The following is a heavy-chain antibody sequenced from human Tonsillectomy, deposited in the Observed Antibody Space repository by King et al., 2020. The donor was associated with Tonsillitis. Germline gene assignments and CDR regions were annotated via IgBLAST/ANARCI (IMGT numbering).Heavy chain of an antibody. D-gene: IGHD2-2*01. CDR1: GFTFSNYA. CDR3: AKDFFRRYVGYFDY. CDR2: MSGGGGST. J-gene: IGHJ4*02. Sequence: VQLVESGGGLVQPGGSLRLSCAASGFTFSNYAMSWVRQAPGKGLEWVSFMSGGGGSTYYADSVKGRCTISRDNSKNTLYLQLSSLSAEDTALYYCAKDFFRRYVGYFDYWGQGTLVTVSS. V-gene: IGHV3-23*04.